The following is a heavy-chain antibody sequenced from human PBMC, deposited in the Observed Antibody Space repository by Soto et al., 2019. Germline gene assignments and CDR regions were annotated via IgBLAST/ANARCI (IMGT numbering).Heavy chain of an antibody. D-gene: IGHD3-22*01. CDR3: ARNYYDSSGYPYNWFDP. CDR2: ISAYNGNT. J-gene: IGHJ5*02. V-gene: IGHV1-18*01. CDR1: GYTFTSYG. Sequence: ASVKVSCKASGYTFTSYGISWVRQAPGQGLEWMGWISAYNGNTNYAQKLQGRVTMTTDTSTSTAYMELRSLRSDDTAVYYCARNYYDSSGYPYNWFDPWGQGTLVTVS.